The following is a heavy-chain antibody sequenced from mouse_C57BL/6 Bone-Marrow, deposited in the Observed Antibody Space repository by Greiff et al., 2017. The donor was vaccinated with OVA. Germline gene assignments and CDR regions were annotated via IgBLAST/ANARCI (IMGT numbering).Heavy chain of an antibody. D-gene: IGHD1-1*01. J-gene: IGHJ1*03. Sequence: EVKLMESGGGLVQPGESLKLSCESNEYEFPSHDMSWVRKTPEKRLELVAAINSDGGSTYYPDTMERRFIISRDNTKKTLYLQMSSLRSEDTALYYGAGRTVVATTDWYFDVWGTGTTVTVSS. V-gene: IGHV5-2*03. CDR2: INSDGGST. CDR1: EYEFPSHD. CDR3: AGRTVVATTDWYFDV.